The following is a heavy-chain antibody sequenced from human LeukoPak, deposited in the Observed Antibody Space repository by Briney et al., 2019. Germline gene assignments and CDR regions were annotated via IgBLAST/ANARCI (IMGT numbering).Heavy chain of an antibody. CDR1: GASISGSGYY. CDR3: ARERVGATGYSDY. CDR2: INHSGST. J-gene: IGHJ4*02. D-gene: IGHD1-26*01. V-gene: IGHV4-39*07. Sequence: SETLSLTCAVSGASISGSGYYWGWIRQPPGKGLEWIGEINHSGSTNYNPSLKSRVTISVDTSKNQFSLKLSSVTAADTAVYYCARERVGATGYSDYWGQGTLVTVSS.